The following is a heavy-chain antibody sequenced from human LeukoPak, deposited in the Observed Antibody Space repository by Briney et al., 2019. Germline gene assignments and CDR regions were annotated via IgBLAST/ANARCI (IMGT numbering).Heavy chain of an antibody. CDR2: IYHSGST. CDR3: ARWGSVGNDY. D-gene: IGHD1-26*01. V-gene: IGHV4-38-2*02. J-gene: IGHJ4*02. Sequence: PSETLSLTCTVSGYSISSGYYWGWIRQPPGKGLEWIGSIYHSGSTYYNPSLKSRVTISVDTSKNQFSLKLSSVTAADTAVYYCARWGSVGNDYWGQGTLVTVSS. CDR1: GYSISSGYY.